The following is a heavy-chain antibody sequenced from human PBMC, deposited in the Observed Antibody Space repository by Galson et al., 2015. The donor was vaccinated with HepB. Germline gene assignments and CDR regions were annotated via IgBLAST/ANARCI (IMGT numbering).Heavy chain of an antibody. J-gene: IGHJ4*02. CDR3: ARGYCSSTSCSLLSDFDY. Sequence: SVKVSCEASGFTFTSYYMHWVRQAPGKGLEWVAIINPSGGSTSYAQKFKGRVTITRDTSTSTVYMELSSLRSEDTAVYYCARGYCSSTSCSLLSDFDYWGQGTLVTVSS. CDR1: GFTFTSYY. V-gene: IGHV1-46*03. D-gene: IGHD2-2*01. CDR2: INPSGGST.